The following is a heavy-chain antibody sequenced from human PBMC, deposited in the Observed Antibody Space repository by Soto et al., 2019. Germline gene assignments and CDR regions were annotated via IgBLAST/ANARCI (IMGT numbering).Heavy chain of an antibody. V-gene: IGHV4-61*03. CDR3: AREWGLLPYYVMNV. J-gene: IGHJ6*02. Sequence: SETLSLTCIVSGDSVTSGSYYWTWLRQPPGKGLEWIGYISYTGRTKYNPSLQSRVTISVDTSKDDFSLNLSSVTAADTAVYFCAREWGLLPYYVMNVWGHGTAVTVSS. CDR1: GDSVTSGSYY. CDR2: ISYTGRT. D-gene: IGHD7-27*01.